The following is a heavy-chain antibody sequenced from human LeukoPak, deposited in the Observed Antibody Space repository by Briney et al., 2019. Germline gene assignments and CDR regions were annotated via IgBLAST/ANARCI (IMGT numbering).Heavy chain of an antibody. Sequence: GGSLRLSCAASGFTFSDYYMSWVRQAPGKGLEWVSCISATGQTVYYADSVKGRSTISRDNAKNSLYLQMNTLRVEDTAVYYCAKVAKYYYGSETYYFFEHWGQGTPVTASS. V-gene: IGHV3-11*04. CDR2: ISATGQTV. J-gene: IGHJ4*02. D-gene: IGHD3-10*01. CDR3: AKVAKYYYGSETYYFFEH. CDR1: GFTFSDYY.